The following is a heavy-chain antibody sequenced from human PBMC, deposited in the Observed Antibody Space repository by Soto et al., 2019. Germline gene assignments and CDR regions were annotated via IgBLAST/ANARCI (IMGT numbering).Heavy chain of an antibody. D-gene: IGHD2-21*02. CDR2: ISYDGSNK. CDR3: AKFRQVTHHPGYMDV. Sequence: QVQLVESGGGVVQPGRSLRLSCAASGFTFSSYGMHWVRQAPGKGLERVAVISYDGSNKYYADSVKGRFTISRDNSKNTLYLQMNSLRAEDTAVYYCAKFRQVTHHPGYMDVWGQGTTVTVSS. V-gene: IGHV3-30*18. J-gene: IGHJ6*02. CDR1: GFTFSSYG.